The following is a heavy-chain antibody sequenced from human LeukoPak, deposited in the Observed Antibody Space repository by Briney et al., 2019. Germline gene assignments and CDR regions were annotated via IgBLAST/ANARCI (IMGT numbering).Heavy chain of an antibody. J-gene: IGHJ5*02. CDR1: GYTFTGYY. CDR2: INPNSGGT. CDR3: ARTHSGSYYWFDP. V-gene: IGHV1-2*02. Sequence: PRASVKVSCKASGYTFTGYYMHWVRQAPGQGLEWMGWINPNSGGTNYAQKFQGRVTMTRDTSISTAYMELSRLRSDDTAVYYCARTHSGSYYWFDPWGQGTLVTVSS. D-gene: IGHD1-26*01.